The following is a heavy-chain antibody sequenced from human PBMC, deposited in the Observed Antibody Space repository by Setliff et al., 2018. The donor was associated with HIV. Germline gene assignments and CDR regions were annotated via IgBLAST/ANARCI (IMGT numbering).Heavy chain of an antibody. Sequence: PGGSLRLSCTTSGFTFGAYYMSWVRQAPGKGLEWVASISYDGTDKYYTDSMKGRFTISRDNSKNTLYLQMDDLRAEDTAVYYCAREEGTKGAFDIWGQGTKVTVS. CDR1: GFTFGAYY. CDR3: AREEGTKGAFDI. J-gene: IGHJ3*02. CDR2: ISYDGTDK. D-gene: IGHD1-1*01. V-gene: IGHV3-30-3*01.